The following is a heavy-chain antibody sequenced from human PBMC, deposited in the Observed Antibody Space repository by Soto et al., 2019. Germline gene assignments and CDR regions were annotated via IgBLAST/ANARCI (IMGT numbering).Heavy chain of an antibody. D-gene: IGHD3-22*01. Sequence: PGGSLRLSCAASGFTFNQYAMHWVRQAPGKGLEWVAVISYDGNNKYYADSVKGRFTISRDNAKNTLSLQMNSLRAEDTAVYYCAREIYDDYDSSGFDHWGQGTLVTVSS. CDR1: GFTFNQYA. V-gene: IGHV3-30-3*01. CDR3: AREIYDDYDSSGFDH. CDR2: ISYDGNNK. J-gene: IGHJ4*02.